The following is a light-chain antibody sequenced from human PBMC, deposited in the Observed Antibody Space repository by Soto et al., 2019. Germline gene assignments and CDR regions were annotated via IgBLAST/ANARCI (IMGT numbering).Light chain of an antibody. CDR3: QQANSFPYT. CDR2: TAS. Sequence: DIQMTQSPPFVSASVGDRVTITCRASQDISTWLAWYQQKPGRAPNLLIYTASSLQSGVPSRFSGSGSGTDFTLTISSLQPEDFSTYYRQQANSFPYTFGQGTKLEIK. J-gene: IGKJ2*01. CDR1: QDISTW. V-gene: IGKV1-12*01.